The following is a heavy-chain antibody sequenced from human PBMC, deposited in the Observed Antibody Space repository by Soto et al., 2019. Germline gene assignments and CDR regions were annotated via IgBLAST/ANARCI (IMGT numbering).Heavy chain of an antibody. CDR3: AREKWLQPDY. CDR2: INPDGSAE. D-gene: IGHD5-12*01. J-gene: IGHJ4*02. V-gene: IGHV3-7*04. CDR1: GLNFDNAW. Sequence: EVQLVESGGDLVQPGGSLRLTCVVSGLNFDNAWMNWVRQAPGKGLEWVANINPDGSAEGYVHSVRGRFTISRDNAKNSLYLQMNSLRADDTAVYYCAREKWLQPDYWGQGTLVTVSS.